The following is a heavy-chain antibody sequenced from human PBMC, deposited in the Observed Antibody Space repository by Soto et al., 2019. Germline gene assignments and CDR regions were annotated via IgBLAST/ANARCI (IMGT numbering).Heavy chain of an antibody. V-gene: IGHV3-9*01. CDR3: AKDSNTSPMGNDACDI. D-gene: IGHD7-27*01. CDR1: GFTFDDYA. J-gene: IGHJ3*02. CDR2: ISWNSGSI. Sequence: EVQLVESGGGLVQPGRSLRFSCAASGFTFDDYAMHWVRQAPGKGLEWVSGISWNSGSIGYADSVKGRFTISRDNAKNSLYLQMNSLRAEDTALYYCAKDSNTSPMGNDACDIWGQGTMVTVSS.